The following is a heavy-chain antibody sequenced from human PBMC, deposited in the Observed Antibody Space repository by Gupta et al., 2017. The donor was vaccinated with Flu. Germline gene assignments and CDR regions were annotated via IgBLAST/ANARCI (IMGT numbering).Heavy chain of an antibody. CDR3: AIEKGAAAGTRVFDY. Sequence: EVQLVESGGGLVQPGGSLRLSCAASGFTFSSYAMHWVRQAPGKGLEYVSAISSNGGSTYYANSGKGRFTISRDNSKNTLYIQMGRLRAEEMAVYYCAIEKGAAAGTRVFDYGGHGTMVTVYS. D-gene: IGHD6-13*01. CDR2: ISSNGGST. CDR1: GFTFSSYA. J-gene: IGHJ4*01. V-gene: IGHV3-64*01.